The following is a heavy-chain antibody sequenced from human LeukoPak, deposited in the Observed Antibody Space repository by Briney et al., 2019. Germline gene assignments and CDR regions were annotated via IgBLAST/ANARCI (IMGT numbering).Heavy chain of an antibody. J-gene: IGHJ6*03. D-gene: IGHD5-12*01. CDR2: INHSGST. CDR3: ARVVYSGYDFRGAMDV. CDR1: GGSFSGYY. Sequence: SETLSLTCAVYGGSFSGYYWSWIRQPPGKGLEWIGEINHSGSTDYNPSLKSRVTISVDTSKNQFSLKLSSVTAADTAVYYCARVVYSGYDFRGAMDVWGKGTTVTVSS. V-gene: IGHV4-34*01.